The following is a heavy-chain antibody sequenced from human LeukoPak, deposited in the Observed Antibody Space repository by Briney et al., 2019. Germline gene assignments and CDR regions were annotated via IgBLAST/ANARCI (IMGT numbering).Heavy chain of an antibody. D-gene: IGHD1-26*01. CDR2: IYYSGST. Sequence: GSLRLSCAASGFSFDDYGMSWVRQAPGKGLEWIGSIYYSGSTYYNPSLKSRVTISVDTSKNQFSLKLSSVTAADTAVYYCARMYIKWGRYLQHWGQGTLVTVSS. J-gene: IGHJ1*01. V-gene: IGHV4-39*07. CDR1: GFSFDDYG. CDR3: ARMYIKWGRYLQH.